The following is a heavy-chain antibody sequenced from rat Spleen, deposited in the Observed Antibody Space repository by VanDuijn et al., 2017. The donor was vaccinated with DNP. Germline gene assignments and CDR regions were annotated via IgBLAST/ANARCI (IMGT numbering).Heavy chain of an antibody. D-gene: IGHD1-11*01. CDR2: IPNGGTST. V-gene: IGHV5-31*01. Sequence: EVQLVESGGGLVQPGRSLKLSCAASGFTFSDYWMTWIRQAPGKGLEWVASIPNGGTSTFYSDSVKGRFTISRNNATRTLYLHMNSLRSEHTATYYCTRINYGGYPSYAMDAWGQGTSVTVSS. J-gene: IGHJ4*01. CDR3: TRINYGGYPSYAMDA. CDR1: GFTFSDYW.